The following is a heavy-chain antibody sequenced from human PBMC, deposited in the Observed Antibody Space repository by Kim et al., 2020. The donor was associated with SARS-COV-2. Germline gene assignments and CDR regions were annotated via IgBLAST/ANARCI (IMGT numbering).Heavy chain of an antibody. D-gene: IGHD2-21*01. CDR3: ARYIPSPNYYYGMDV. J-gene: IGHJ6*02. CDR2: ISAYNGNT. CDR1: GYTFTSYG. Sequence: ASVKVSCKASGYTFTSYGISWVRQAPGQGLEWMGWISAYNGNTNYAQKLQGRVTMTTDTSTSTAYMELRSLRSDDTAVYYCARYIPSPNYYYGMDVWGQGTTVTVSS. V-gene: IGHV1-18*04.